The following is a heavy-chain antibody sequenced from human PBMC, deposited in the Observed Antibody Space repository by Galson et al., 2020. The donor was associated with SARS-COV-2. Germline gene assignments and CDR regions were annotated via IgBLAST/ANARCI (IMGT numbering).Heavy chain of an antibody. D-gene: IGHD3-3*01. J-gene: IGHJ4*02. CDR3: AKEGRSYDFWSGWGLDY. V-gene: IGHV3-33*06. Sequence: GGSLRLSCAASGFTFSSYGMHWVRQAPGKGLEWVAVIWYDGSNKYYADSVKGRFTISRDNSKNTLYLQMNSLRAEDTAVYYCAKEGRSYDFWSGWGLDYWGQGTLVTVSS. CDR1: GFTFSSYG. CDR2: IWYDGSNK.